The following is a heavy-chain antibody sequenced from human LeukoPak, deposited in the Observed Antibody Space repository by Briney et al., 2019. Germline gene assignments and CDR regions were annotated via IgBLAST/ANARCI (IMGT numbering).Heavy chain of an antibody. CDR2: IYHSGSS. J-gene: IGHJ5*02. V-gene: IGHV4-39*07. Sequence: PSETLSLTCTVSGGSMSSSTYNWGWIRQPPGKGLEWIGSIYHSGSSYYNPSLKSRVTISVDTSKNQFSLNLSSVTAADTAVYYCARDVGWGSSGYRWFDPWGQGTLVTVSS. CDR3: ARDVGWGSSGYRWFDP. CDR1: GGSMSSSTYN. D-gene: IGHD3-22*01.